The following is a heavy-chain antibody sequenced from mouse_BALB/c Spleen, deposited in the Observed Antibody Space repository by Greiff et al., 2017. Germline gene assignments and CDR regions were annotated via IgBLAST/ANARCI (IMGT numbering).Heavy chain of an antibody. V-gene: IGHV1-55*01. Sequence: VQLQQPGAELVKPGTSVKLSCKASGYNFTSYWINWVKLRPGQGLEWIGDIYPGSGSTNYNEKFKSKATLTVDTSSSTAYMQLSSLASEDSALYYCARRRTPYFDYWGQGTTLTVSS. CDR3: ARRRTPYFDY. CDR1: GYNFTSYW. CDR2: IYPGSGST. J-gene: IGHJ2*01.